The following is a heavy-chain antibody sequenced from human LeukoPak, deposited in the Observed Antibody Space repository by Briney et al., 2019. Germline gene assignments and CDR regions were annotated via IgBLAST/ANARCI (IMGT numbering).Heavy chain of an antibody. D-gene: IGHD3-22*01. J-gene: IGHJ6*02. V-gene: IGHV5-51*01. CDR1: GYSFTSYW. Sequence: RGESLKISCKGSGYSFTSYWIGWVRQMPGKGLEWMGIIYPGDSDTRYSPSFQGQVTISVDKSLSTAYLQWSSLEASDTAMYYCARVRDSSWFDGLDVWGQGTTVIVSS. CDR2: IYPGDSDT. CDR3: ARVRDSSWFDGLDV.